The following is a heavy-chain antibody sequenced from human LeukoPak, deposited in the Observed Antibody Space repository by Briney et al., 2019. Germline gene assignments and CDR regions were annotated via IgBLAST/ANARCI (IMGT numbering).Heavy chain of an antibody. Sequence: PSETLSLTCTVSGGSISSGSYYWSWIRQPAGKGLEWIGRIYTSGSTYYNPSLKSRVTISVDTSKNQFSLKLSSVTAADTAVYYCARVIVVVTADAFDIWGQGTMVTVSS. V-gene: IGHV4-61*02. D-gene: IGHD2-21*02. CDR2: IYTSGST. J-gene: IGHJ3*02. CDR1: GGSISSGSYY. CDR3: ARVIVVVTADAFDI.